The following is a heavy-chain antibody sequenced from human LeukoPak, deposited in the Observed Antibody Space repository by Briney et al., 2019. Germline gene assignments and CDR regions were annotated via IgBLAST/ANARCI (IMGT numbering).Heavy chain of an antibody. CDR3: ARQLGYCSAGTCYFDS. CDR1: GFTFNSYA. V-gene: IGHV3-23*05. J-gene: IGHJ4*02. D-gene: IGHD2-15*01. CDR2: IASGRSP. Sequence: GGSLRLSCAASGFTFNSYAMAWVRQAPGKGLEWVSSIASGRSPSYADSLEGRLTMSSDNAKNMLYLQMDNLRAEDTAIYYCARQLGYCSAGTCYFDSWGQGTQVAVSS.